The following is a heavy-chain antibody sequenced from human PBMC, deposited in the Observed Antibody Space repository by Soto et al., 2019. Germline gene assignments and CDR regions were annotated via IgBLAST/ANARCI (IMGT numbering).Heavy chain of an antibody. CDR2: ISGSGGST. CDR1: GFTFSSYA. Sequence: PGGSLRLSCAASGFTFSSYAMSWVRQAPGKGLEWVSAISGSGGSTYYADSVKGRFTISRDNSKNTLYLQMNSLRAEDTAVYYCEEGGSYSITIFGVVSLPFDPWGKGTLVTVSS. J-gene: IGHJ5*02. CDR3: EEGGSYSITIFGVVSLPFDP. V-gene: IGHV3-23*01. D-gene: IGHD3-3*01.